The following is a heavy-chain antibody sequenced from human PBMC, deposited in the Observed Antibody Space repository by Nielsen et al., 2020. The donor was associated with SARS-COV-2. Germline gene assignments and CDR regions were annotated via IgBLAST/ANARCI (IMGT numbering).Heavy chain of an antibody. D-gene: IGHD3-22*01. CDR1: GFTFSDYA. CDR3: ARLWDDGYYFDTGPYTN. J-gene: IGHJ4*02. CDR2: IRTSDDPT. V-gene: IGHV3-23*01. Sequence: GESLKISCAASGFTFSDYAMAWVRQAPGKGLEWVSAIRTSDDPTYYADSVKGRCTISRDNSKNTLFLQMNSLRVEDTAVYYCARLWDDGYYFDTGPYTNGGKGPLVTVS.